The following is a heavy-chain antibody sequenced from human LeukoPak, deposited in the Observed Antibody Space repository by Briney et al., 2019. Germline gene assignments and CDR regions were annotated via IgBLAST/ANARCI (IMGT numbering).Heavy chain of an antibody. CDR2: IIPIFGTA. D-gene: IGHD2-15*01. J-gene: IGHJ5*02. Sequence: GASVKVSCKASGGTFSSYAISWVRQAPGQGLEWMGGIIPIFGTANYAQKFQDRVTITADESTSTAYMELSSLRSEDTAVYYCARVCSGGSCLSWFDPWGQGTLVTVSS. V-gene: IGHV1-69*13. CDR3: ARVCSGGSCLSWFDP. CDR1: GGTFSSYA.